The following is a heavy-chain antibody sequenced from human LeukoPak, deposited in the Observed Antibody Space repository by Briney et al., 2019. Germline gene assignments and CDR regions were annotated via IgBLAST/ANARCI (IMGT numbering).Heavy chain of an antibody. D-gene: IGHD5-12*01. Sequence: ASVKVSCKASGYTFTSYGISWVRQAPGQGLEWMGWISAYNGNTSYAQKLQGRVTMTTDTSTSTAYMELRSLRSDDTAVYYCARDHPRGYSGYDFFPYYYGMDVWGQGTTVTVSS. CDR3: ARDHPRGYSGYDFFPYYYGMDV. J-gene: IGHJ6*02. CDR2: ISAYNGNT. V-gene: IGHV1-18*01. CDR1: GYTFTSYG.